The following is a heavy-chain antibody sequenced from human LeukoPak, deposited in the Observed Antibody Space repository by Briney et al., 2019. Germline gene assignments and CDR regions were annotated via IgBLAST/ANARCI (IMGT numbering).Heavy chain of an antibody. Sequence: PGGSLRLSCAASGFTFSSYEMNWVRQAPGKGLEWVSYISSSGSTIYYADSVKGRFTISRDNAKNSLYLQMNSLRAEDTAVYYCARGEGYSSSFQLDYWGQGTLVTVSS. V-gene: IGHV3-48*03. CDR1: GFTFSSYE. J-gene: IGHJ4*02. CDR3: ARGEGYSSSFQLDY. CDR2: ISSSGSTI. D-gene: IGHD6-6*01.